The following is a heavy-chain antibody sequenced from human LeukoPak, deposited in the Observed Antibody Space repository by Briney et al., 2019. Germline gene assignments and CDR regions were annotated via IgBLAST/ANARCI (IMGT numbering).Heavy chain of an antibody. Sequence: SETLSLTCTVSGDSISSYFWSLIRQPPGKGLEWIGYISYSGSTNYSPSLKSQVTISVDTSKNQFSLKLSSVTAADTAVYYCARAAGDSPPYYYYMDVWGKGTTVTVSS. J-gene: IGHJ6*03. CDR1: GDSISSYF. CDR2: ISYSGST. V-gene: IGHV4-59*01. D-gene: IGHD3-10*01. CDR3: ARAAGDSPPYYYYMDV.